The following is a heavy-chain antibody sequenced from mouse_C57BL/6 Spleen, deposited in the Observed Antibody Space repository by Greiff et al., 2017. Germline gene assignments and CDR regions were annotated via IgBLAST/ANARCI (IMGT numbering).Heavy chain of an antibody. V-gene: IGHV1-52*01. CDR3: ARGTTVAPWFAY. Sequence: QVQLQQPGAELVRPGSSVKLSCKASGYTFTSYWMHWVKQRPIQGLEWIGNIDPSDSETHYNQKFKDKATLTVDKSSSTAYMQLSSLTSEDSAVYYCARGTTVAPWFAYWGQGTLVTVSA. D-gene: IGHD1-1*01. J-gene: IGHJ3*01. CDR1: GYTFTSYW. CDR2: IDPSDSET.